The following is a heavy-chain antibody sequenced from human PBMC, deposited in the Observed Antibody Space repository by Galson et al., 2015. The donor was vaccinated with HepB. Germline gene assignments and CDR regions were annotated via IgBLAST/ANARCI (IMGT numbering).Heavy chain of an antibody. CDR3: ASHSLVAPPDFDS. D-gene: IGHD2-2*01. J-gene: IGHJ4*02. V-gene: IGHV1-69*13. CDR2: IIPIFGTA. Sequence: SVKVSCKASGGTFSSYAISWVRQAPGQGLEWMGGIIPIFGTANYAQKFQGRVTITADESTSTAYMELSSLRSEDTAVYYCASHSLVAPPDFDSWGQGTLVTVSS. CDR1: GGTFSSYA.